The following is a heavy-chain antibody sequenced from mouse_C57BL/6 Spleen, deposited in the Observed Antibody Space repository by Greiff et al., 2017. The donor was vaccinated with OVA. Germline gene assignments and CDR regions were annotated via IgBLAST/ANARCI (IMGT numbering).Heavy chain of an antibody. V-gene: IGHV1-64*01. D-gene: IGHD1-1*01. CDR1: GYTFTSYW. CDR2: IHPNSGST. J-gene: IGHJ1*03. CDR3: ARRGIYGSSYEWYFDV. Sequence: QVQLQQPGAELVKPGASVKLSCKASGYTFTSYWMHWVKQRPGQGLEWIGMIHPNSGSTNYNEKFKSKATLTVDKSSSTAYMQLSSLTSEDSAVYYCARRGIYGSSYEWYFDVWGTGTTVTVSS.